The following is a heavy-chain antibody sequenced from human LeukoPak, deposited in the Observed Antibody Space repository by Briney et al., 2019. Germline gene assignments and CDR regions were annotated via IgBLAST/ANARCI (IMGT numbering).Heavy chain of an antibody. CDR1: GFTFSSYV. CDR2: ISTSGGST. J-gene: IGHJ3*02. V-gene: IGHV3-23*01. D-gene: IGHD6-6*01. Sequence: GGSLRLSFAASGFTFSSYVLSWVRKPPGKGLEWVSAISTSGGSTYYADPVKGRFTISRDNSKNTLYPQMNSLRAEDTAVYYCAKASRGASTFDIWGQGTMVTVSS. CDR3: AKASRGASTFDI.